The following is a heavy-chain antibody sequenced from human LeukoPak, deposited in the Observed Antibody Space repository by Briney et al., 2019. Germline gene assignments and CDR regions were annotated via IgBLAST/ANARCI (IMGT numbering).Heavy chain of an antibody. CDR3: AKDGSWLHTPSDY. D-gene: IGHD5-24*01. CDR1: GFTFSSYA. CDR2: ISGNGGST. J-gene: IGHJ4*02. V-gene: IGHV3-23*01. Sequence: GGSLRLSCAASGFTFSSYAMSWVRQAPGKGLEWVSSISGNGGSTYYADSVKGRFTISRHNSKNTLYLQMNSLRAEDTAVYYCAKDGSWLHTPSDYWGQGTLVTVSS.